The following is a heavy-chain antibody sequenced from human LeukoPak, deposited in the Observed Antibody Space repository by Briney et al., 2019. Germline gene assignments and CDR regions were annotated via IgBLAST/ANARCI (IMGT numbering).Heavy chain of an antibody. J-gene: IGHJ4*02. CDR2: INHSGST. D-gene: IGHD6-13*01. CDR1: GGSFSGYY. CDR3: AREGIGFDY. Sequence: SSETLSLTCAVYGGSFSGYYWSWIRQPPGKGLEWIGEINHSGSTNYNPSLKSRVTISVDRSKNQFSLKLSSVTAADTAVYYCAREGIGFDYWGQGTLVTVSS. V-gene: IGHV4-34*01.